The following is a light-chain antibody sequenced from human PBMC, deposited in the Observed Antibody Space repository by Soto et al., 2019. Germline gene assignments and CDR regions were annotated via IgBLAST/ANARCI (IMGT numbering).Light chain of an antibody. CDR3: CSYAGSFSWV. V-gene: IGLV2-11*01. J-gene: IGLJ3*02. CDR1: SRDVGGYEY. Sequence: QSALTQPRSVSGSPGQSVTISCTGTSRDVGGYEYVSWYQQHPGKAPKLVIYDVSERPSGVPDRFSCSKSGDTASLTISGLEAEDEAYYYCCSYAGSFSWVFGGGTKVTVL. CDR2: DVS.